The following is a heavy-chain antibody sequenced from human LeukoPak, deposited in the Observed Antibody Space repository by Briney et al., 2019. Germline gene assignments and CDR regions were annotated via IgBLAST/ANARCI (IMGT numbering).Heavy chain of an antibody. CDR3: ARHDLALGALFDY. CDR2: IYYSGST. V-gene: IGHV4-59*08. J-gene: IGHJ4*02. D-gene: IGHD1-26*01. CDR1: GGSFSGYY. Sequence: SETLSLTCAVYGGSFSGYYWSWIRQPPGKGLEWIGYIYYSGSTNYNPSLKSRVTISVDTSKNQFSLKLSSVTAADTAVYYCARHDLALGALFDYWGQGTLVTVSS.